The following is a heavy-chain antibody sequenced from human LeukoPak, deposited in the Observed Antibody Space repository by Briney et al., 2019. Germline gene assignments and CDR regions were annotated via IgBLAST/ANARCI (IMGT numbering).Heavy chain of an antibody. J-gene: IGHJ4*02. CDR3: ARISAYGDYYFDY. CDR1: GFSLITSGMC. CDR2: IDWDDDK. V-gene: IGHV2-70*01. D-gene: IGHD4-17*01. Sequence: SGPTLVNPTQTLTLTCTFSGFSLITSGMCVSWIRQPPGKALEWLALIDWDDDKYYSTSLKTRLTISKDTFKNQVVLTMTNMDPVDTVTYYCARISAYGDYYFDYWGQGTLVTVSS.